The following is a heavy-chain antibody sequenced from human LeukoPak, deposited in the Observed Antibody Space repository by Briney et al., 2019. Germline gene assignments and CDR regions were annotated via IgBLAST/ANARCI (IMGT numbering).Heavy chain of an antibody. CDR2: IKQDGSEK. Sequence: GGSLRLSCAPSGFTFSSYWMTWVRQAPGKGLEWVANIKQDGSEKYYVDSVKGRFTISRDNAKNSLYLQMNSLRAEDTAVYYCATYSTSSQAPVYWGQGTLVTVSS. V-gene: IGHV3-7*01. CDR1: GFTFSSYW. D-gene: IGHD6-6*01. J-gene: IGHJ4*02. CDR3: ATYSTSSQAPVY.